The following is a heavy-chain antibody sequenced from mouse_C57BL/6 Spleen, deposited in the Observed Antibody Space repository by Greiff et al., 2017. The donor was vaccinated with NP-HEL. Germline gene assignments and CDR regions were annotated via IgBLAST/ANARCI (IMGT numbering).Heavy chain of an antibody. CDR2: IGPGSGST. V-gene: IGHV1-77*01. J-gene: IGHJ1*03. D-gene: IGHD1-1*01. CDR3: ARWIYYYGSSYWYFDV. CDR1: GYTFTDYY. Sequence: VQLQQSGAELVKPGASVKISCKASGYTFTDYYINWVKQRPGQGLEWIGKIGPGSGSTYYNEKFKGKATLTADKSSSTAYMQLSSLTSEDSAVYFCARWIYYYGSSYWYFDVWGTGTTVTVSS.